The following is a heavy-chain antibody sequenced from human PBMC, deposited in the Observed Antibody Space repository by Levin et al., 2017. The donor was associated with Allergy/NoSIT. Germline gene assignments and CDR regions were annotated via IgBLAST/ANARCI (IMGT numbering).Heavy chain of an antibody. D-gene: IGHD3-22*01. Sequence: SVKVSCKASGGTFSSYAISWVRQAPGQGLEWMGGIIPIFGTANYAQKFQGRVTITADESTSTAYMELSSLRSEDTAVYYCARTGYYYDSSGYYKGGPYYFDYWGQGTLVTVSS. CDR2: IIPIFGTA. CDR3: ARTGYYYDSSGYYKGGPYYFDY. CDR1: GGTFSSYA. V-gene: IGHV1-69*13. J-gene: IGHJ4*02.